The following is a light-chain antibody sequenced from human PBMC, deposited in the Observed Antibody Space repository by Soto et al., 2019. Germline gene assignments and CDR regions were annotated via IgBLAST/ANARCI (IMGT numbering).Light chain of an antibody. CDR3: SSFTYGNSLYV. J-gene: IGLJ1*01. CDR2: EVS. V-gene: IGLV2-14*01. CDR1: TSDVGGYDY. Sequence: QSALTQPASVSGSPGQSITISCTGTTSDVGGYDYVSWYQQHPGQAPKLLIYEVSNRPSGCSHRFSGSKSGNTASLSISGLQAEDEADYSCSSFTYGNSLYVLGTGTKV.